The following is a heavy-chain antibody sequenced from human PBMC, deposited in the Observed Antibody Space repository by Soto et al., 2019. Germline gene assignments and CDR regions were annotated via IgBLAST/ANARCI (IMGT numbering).Heavy chain of an antibody. Sequence: ASVNVSCKASGYTFTSYGMSWGRKAAGQGLEWMVWISADNGNTNYAQKLQGRVTMTTDTATGTAYTELRARRSDDTAVYYCAREKLVGATTGILAFDYWGQGTLVTVSS. CDR2: ISADNGNT. D-gene: IGHD1-26*01. CDR1: GYTFTSYG. J-gene: IGHJ4*02. CDR3: AREKLVGATTGILAFDY. V-gene: IGHV1-18*01.